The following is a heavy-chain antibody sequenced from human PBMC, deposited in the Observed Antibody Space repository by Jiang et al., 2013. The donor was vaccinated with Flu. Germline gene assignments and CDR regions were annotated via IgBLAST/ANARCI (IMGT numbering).Heavy chain of an antibody. CDR3: ARLPGDRAAYYYMDV. V-gene: IGHV4-39*01. J-gene: IGHJ6*03. CDR1: GGSIRSSNYY. CDR2: IHYSGSS. D-gene: IGHD2-21*02. Sequence: GPGLVKPSETLSLTCTVSGGSIRSSNYYWGWIRQPPGKGLEWIGSIHYSGSSYCNPSLTSRVTISVDTSSVDTSKNQFSLKLSSVTAADTAVYYCARLPGDRAAYYYMDVWGEGTTVTVSS.